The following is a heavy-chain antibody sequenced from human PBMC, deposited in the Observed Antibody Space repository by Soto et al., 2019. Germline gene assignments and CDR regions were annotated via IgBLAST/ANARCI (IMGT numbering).Heavy chain of an antibody. CDR2: IGGSGGTTGGST. CDR1: GFTFSSYA. V-gene: IGHV3-23*01. D-gene: IGHD3-22*01. Sequence: EVQLLESGGGLVQPGGSLRLSCAASGFTFSSYAMSWVRQAPGKGLEWVSTIGGSGGTTGGSTYYADSVKGRFTISGDNSKNTLYLQMNDLRAEDTAVYYCAKAYGITMIVVVIDAFDIWGQGTMVTVSS. J-gene: IGHJ3*02. CDR3: AKAYGITMIVVVIDAFDI.